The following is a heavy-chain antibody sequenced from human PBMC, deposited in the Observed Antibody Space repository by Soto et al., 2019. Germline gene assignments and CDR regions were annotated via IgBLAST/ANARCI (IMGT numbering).Heavy chain of an antibody. D-gene: IGHD3-3*01. J-gene: IGHJ6*03. CDR1: GGSISSYY. CDR2: IYYSGST. V-gene: IGHV4-59*01. CDR3: ARISSYYDFWSGYYKGYYYYYYMDV. Sequence: SETLSLTCTVSGGSISSYYWSWIRQPPGKGLEWIGYIYYSGSTNYNPSLKSRVTISVDTSKNQFSLKLSSVTAADTAVYYCARISSYYDFWSGYYKGYYYYYYMDVSGKGTTVTVSS.